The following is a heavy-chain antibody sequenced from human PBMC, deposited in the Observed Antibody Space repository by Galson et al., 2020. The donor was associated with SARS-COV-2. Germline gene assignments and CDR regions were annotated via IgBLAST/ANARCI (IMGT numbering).Heavy chain of an antibody. CDR1: GFTFSDYD. Sequence: GETLKISCAASGFTFSDYDKHWVRQASGKSLECVSLAGSVGDTYYLGSVKGRFIISRDNAKSSLYLQMNSLTAGDTAIYYCTRGQVGNAFDIWGQGTLVTVSS. CDR3: TRGQVGNAFDI. J-gene: IGHJ3*02. D-gene: IGHD1-26*01. CDR2: AGSVGDT. V-gene: IGHV3-13*01.